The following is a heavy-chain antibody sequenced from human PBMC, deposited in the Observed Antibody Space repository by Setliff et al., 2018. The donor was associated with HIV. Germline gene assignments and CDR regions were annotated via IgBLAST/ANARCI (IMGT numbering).Heavy chain of an antibody. Sequence: SSETLSLTCAVSGGSFTGYYWSWIRQTPGKGLEWIAEINHSGNTNYNPSLKSRVTISVDTSKNQFSLKLSSVTAADTAVYYCARGLTYYDILGYWGQGTLVTVSS. D-gene: IGHD3-9*01. CDR2: INHSGNT. V-gene: IGHV4-34*01. J-gene: IGHJ1*01. CDR1: GGSFTGYY. CDR3: ARGLTYYDILGY.